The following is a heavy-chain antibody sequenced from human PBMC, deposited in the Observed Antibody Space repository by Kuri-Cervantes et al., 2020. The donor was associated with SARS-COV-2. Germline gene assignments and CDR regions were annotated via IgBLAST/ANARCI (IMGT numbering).Heavy chain of an antibody. CDR3: ARSGYYSRGVTYCYMDV. Sequence: SETLSLTCTVSGGSISSYYWSWIRQPPGQGLEWLGYIYYSGSTKYNPSLESRVTISLDTSRNQFSLKLSSVTAADSAVYYCARSGYYSRGVTYCYMDVWDKGTTVTVSS. CDR2: IYYSGST. CDR1: GGSISSYY. V-gene: IGHV4-59*12. D-gene: IGHD3-22*01. J-gene: IGHJ6*03.